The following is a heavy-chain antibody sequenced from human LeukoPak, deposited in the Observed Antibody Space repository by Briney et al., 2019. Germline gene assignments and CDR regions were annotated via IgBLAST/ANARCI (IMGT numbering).Heavy chain of an antibody. CDR3: ARGAGLDV. CDR1: GFTFSSYW. CDR2: INHNGNVN. D-gene: IGHD3-16*01. V-gene: IGHV3-7*03. Sequence: GGSLRLSCAASGFTFSSYWMNWARQAPGKGLEWVASINHNGNVNYYVDSVKGRFTISRDNAKNSLYLQMSNLRAEDTAVYFCARGAGLDVWGQGATVTVSS. J-gene: IGHJ6*02.